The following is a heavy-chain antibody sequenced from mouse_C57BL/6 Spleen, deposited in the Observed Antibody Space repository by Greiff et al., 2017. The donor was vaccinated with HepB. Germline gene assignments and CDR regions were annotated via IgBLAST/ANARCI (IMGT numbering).Heavy chain of an antibody. CDR2: INPSSGYT. Sequence: VQLVESGAELAKPGASVKLSCKASGYTFTSYWMHWVKQRPGQGLEWIGYINPSSGYTKYNQKFKDKATLTADKSSSTAYMQLSSLTYEDSAVYYCARYQFITDYAMDYWGQGTSVTVSS. CDR3: ARYQFITDYAMDY. CDR1: GYTFTSYW. V-gene: IGHV1-7*01. D-gene: IGHD1-1*01. J-gene: IGHJ4*01.